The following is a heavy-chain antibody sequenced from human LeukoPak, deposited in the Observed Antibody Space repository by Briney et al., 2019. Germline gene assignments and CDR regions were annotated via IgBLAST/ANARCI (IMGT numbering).Heavy chain of an antibody. J-gene: IGHJ6*02. CDR1: GGSITSAGHY. V-gene: IGHV4-31*03. Sequence: PSETLSLTCTLSGGSITSAGHYWSWVRQHPGKGPEWLGYIYYSGNTDYNPSLKSRLVISKDTSKNQFSLKLSSVTAADTAIYYCATGASGRSDYYALDVWGQGTSVTVSS. D-gene: IGHD6-25*01. CDR2: IYYSGNT. CDR3: ATGASGRSDYYALDV.